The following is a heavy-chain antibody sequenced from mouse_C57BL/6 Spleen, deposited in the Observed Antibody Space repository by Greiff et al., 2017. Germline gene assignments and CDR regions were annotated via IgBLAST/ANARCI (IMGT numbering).Heavy chain of an antibody. D-gene: IGHD3-3*01. V-gene: IGHV1-82*01. CDR1: GYAFSSSW. J-gene: IGHJ2*01. Sequence: VQLVESGPELVKPGASVKISCKASGYAFSSSWMNWVKQRPGKGLEWIGRIYPGDGDTNYNGKFKGKATLTADKSSSTAYMQLSSLTSEDSAVYFCARRGTEYFDYWGQGTTLTVSS. CDR3: ARRGTEYFDY. CDR2: IYPGDGDT.